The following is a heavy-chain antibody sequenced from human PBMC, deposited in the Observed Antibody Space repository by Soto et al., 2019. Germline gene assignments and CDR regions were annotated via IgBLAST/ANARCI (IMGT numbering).Heavy chain of an antibody. CDR1: GGTFSSYA. CDR3: ARVDTAMSYYYYYGMDV. V-gene: IGHV1-69*13. D-gene: IGHD5-18*01. Sequence: GASVKVCCKASGGTFSSYAISWVRQAPGQGLEWMGGIIPIFGTANYAQKFQGRVTNTADESTSTAYMELSSLRSEDTAVYYCARVDTAMSYYYYYGMDVWGQGTTVTVSS. CDR2: IIPIFGTA. J-gene: IGHJ6*02.